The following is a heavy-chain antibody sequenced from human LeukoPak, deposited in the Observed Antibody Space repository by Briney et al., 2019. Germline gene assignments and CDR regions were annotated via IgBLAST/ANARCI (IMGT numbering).Heavy chain of an antibody. CDR2: IRWNSGSI. V-gene: IGHV3-9*01. CDR1: GFTFDDYA. J-gene: IGHJ4*02. CDR3: AKDTQGNYGSGSLGLY. D-gene: IGHD3-10*01. Sequence: GGSLRLSCAASGFTFDDYAMHWVRQAPGKGLEWVSGIRWNSGSIGYADSVKGRFTISRDNAKISLYLQMNSLRAEDTALYYCAKDTQGNYGSGSLGLYWGQGTLVTVSS.